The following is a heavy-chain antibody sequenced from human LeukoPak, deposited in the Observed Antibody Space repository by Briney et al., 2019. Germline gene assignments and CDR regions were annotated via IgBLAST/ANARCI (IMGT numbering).Heavy chain of an antibody. Sequence: GASVKVSCKASGYTFTSYDINWVRQATGQGLEWMGWMNPNSGNTGYAQKFQGRVTMTRSTSISTAYMELSSLRSEDTAVYYCARGGSYGSYYYYYGMDVWGQGTTVTVSS. CDR3: ARGGSYGSYYYYYGMDV. J-gene: IGHJ6*02. D-gene: IGHD5-18*01. CDR1: GYTFTSYD. CDR2: MNPNSGNT. V-gene: IGHV1-8*01.